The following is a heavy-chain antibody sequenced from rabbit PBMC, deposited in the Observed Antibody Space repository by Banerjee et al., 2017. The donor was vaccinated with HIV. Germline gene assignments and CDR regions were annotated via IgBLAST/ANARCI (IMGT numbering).Heavy chain of an antibody. CDR2: IYAGVGSST. J-gene: IGHJ4*01. V-gene: IGHV1S45*01. D-gene: IGHD4-1*01. CDR3: ARDLAGVIGWNFNL. Sequence: QEQLVESGGGLVQPEGSLTLTCTASGFSFSNDYYMCWVRQAPGKGLEWIACIYAGVGSSTYYASWAKGRFTISKTSSTTVTLQMTSLTAADTATYFCARDLAGVIGWNFNLWGPGTLVTVS. CDR1: GFSFSNDYY.